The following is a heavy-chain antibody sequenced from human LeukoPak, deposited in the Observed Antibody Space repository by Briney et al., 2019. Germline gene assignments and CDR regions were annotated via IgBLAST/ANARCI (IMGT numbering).Heavy chain of an antibody. V-gene: IGHV3-7*01. D-gene: IGHD3-22*01. CDR2: IKQDGSEK. Sequence: GGSLRLSCAASGFTFSSYEMNWVRQAPGKGLEGGANIKQDGSEKFYVDSVKGGFTISRDNDKNSLHLQMNSLRAEDTAVYYCARDPYYYESSGYFFGAFDIWGQGTMVTVSS. J-gene: IGHJ3*02. CDR3: ARDPYYYESSGYFFGAFDI. CDR1: GFTFSSYE.